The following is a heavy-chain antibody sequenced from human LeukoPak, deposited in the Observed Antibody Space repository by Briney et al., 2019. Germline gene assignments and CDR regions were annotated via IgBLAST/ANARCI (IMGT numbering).Heavy chain of an antibody. CDR3: VRDIFSNFDL. V-gene: IGHV3-48*04. J-gene: IGHJ2*01. CDR2: IISTSSMI. CDR1: GFNFPIFS. Sequence: GGSLRLSCAASGFNFPIFSMNWVRQAPGKGLEGVSHIISTSSMIYYADSVRGRFTISRDNDKNSLYLQMNSLRADDTAVYYCVRDIFSNFDLWGHGILVTVSS.